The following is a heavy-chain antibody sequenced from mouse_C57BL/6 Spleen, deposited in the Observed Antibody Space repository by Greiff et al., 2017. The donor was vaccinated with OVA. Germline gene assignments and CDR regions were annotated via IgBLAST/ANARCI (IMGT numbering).Heavy chain of an antibody. D-gene: IGHD2-4*01. CDR1: GYTFTSYD. CDR3: ARGDDYDEAYYFDY. CDR2: IYPRDGST. V-gene: IGHV1-85*01. J-gene: IGHJ2*01. Sequence: VQVVESGPELVKPGASVKLSCKASGYTFTSYDINWVKQRPGQGLEWIGWIYPRDGSTKYNEKFKGKATLTVDTSSSTAYMELHSLTSEDSAVYFCARGDDYDEAYYFDYWGQGTTLTVSS.